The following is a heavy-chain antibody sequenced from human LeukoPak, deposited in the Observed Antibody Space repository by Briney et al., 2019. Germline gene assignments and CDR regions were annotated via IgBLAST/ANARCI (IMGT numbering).Heavy chain of an antibody. CDR1: GFTFSSYA. J-gene: IGHJ4*02. Sequence: GGSLRLSCAASGFTFSSYAMSWVRQAPGKGLEWVSAISGSGGSTYYADSMKGRFTISRDNSKNTLYLQMNSLRAEDTAVYYCAKAQSPLVRGVMPVDYWGQGTLVTVSS. D-gene: IGHD3-10*01. CDR3: AKAQSPLVRGVMPVDY. V-gene: IGHV3-23*01. CDR2: ISGSGGST.